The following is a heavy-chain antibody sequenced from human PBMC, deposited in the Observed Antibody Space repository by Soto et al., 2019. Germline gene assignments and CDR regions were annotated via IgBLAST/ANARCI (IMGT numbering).Heavy chain of an antibody. V-gene: IGHV4-30-2*01. CDR1: GGSISSGGYS. J-gene: IGHJ5*02. Sequence: PSETLSLTCAVSGGSISSGGYSWSWIRQPPGKGLEWIGYIYHSGSTYYNPSLKSRVTISVDRSKNQFSLKLSSVTAADTAVYYCARVHGDYYYGSFDPWGQGTLVTVSS. CDR3: ARVHGDYYYGSFDP. CDR2: IYHSGST. D-gene: IGHD3-10*01.